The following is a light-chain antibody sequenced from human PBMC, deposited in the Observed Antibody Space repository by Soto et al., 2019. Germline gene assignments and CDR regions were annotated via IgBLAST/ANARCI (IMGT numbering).Light chain of an antibody. Sequence: QSVLTQPASVSGSPGQSITISCTGTSSDVGGYNYVSWYQQHPGKAPKLMIYEGSKRPSGVSNRFSGSKSGNTASLTISGLQAEDEADYYCSSYTSSSTRVFGEGTKLTVL. CDR2: EGS. CDR1: SSDVGGYNY. CDR3: SSYTSSSTRV. J-gene: IGLJ3*02. V-gene: IGLV2-14*01.